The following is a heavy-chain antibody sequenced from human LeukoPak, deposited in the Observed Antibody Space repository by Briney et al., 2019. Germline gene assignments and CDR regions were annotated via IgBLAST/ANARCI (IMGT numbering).Heavy chain of an antibody. CDR2: IYYSGST. CDR3: ARSLGYGDLDAFDI. D-gene: IGHD4-17*01. Sequence: SETLSLTCTVSGGSISSYYWSWIRQPPGKGLEWIGYIYYSGSTNYNPSLKSRVTISVDTSKNQFSLMLSSVTAADTAVYYCARSLGYGDLDAFDIWGQGTMVTVSS. CDR1: GGSISSYY. V-gene: IGHV4-59*01. J-gene: IGHJ3*02.